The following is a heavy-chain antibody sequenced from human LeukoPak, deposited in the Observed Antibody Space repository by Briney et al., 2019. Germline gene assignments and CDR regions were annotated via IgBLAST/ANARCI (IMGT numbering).Heavy chain of an antibody. Sequence: SVKVSCKASGGTFSSYAISWVRQAPGQGLEWTGRIIPIFGTANYAQKFQGRVTITTDESTSTAYMELSSLRSEDTAVYYCARSTCSMEDTVPPHYWGQGTLVTVPS. J-gene: IGHJ4*02. V-gene: IGHV1-69*05. CDR2: IIPIFGTA. CDR1: GGTFSSYA. D-gene: IGHD5-18*01. CDR3: ARSTCSMEDTVPPHY.